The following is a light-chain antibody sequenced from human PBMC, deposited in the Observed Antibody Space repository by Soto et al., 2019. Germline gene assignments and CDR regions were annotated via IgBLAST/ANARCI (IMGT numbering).Light chain of an antibody. CDR1: SSDVGSYNL. CDR2: EGS. Sequence: QSALTQPASVSGSPGQSITISCTGTSSDVGSYNLVSWYQQHPGKAPKLMIYEGSKRPSGVSNRFSGSKSGNTASLTISGLXAEDEADYYCCSYAGSSTSLVFGTGTKVTVL. CDR3: CSYAGSSTSLV. J-gene: IGLJ1*01. V-gene: IGLV2-23*01.